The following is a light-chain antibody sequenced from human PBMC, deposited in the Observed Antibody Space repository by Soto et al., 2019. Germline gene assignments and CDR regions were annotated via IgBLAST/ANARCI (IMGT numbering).Light chain of an antibody. J-gene: IGLJ2*01. CDR1: SSTFGAGSD. Sequence: QSVLTQPPSVSGAPGQRVTISCTVSSSTFGAGSDVHWYQQVPGTAPKLLISYNTNRPSGVPDRFSGSKSGTSASLAISGLQPEDEADYYCQCYDSSLTVLFGGGTKLTVL. CDR3: QCYDSSLTVL. CDR2: YNT. V-gene: IGLV1-40*01.